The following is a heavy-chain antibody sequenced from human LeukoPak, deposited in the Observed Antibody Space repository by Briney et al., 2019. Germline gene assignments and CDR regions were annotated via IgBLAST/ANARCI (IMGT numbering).Heavy chain of an antibody. D-gene: IGHD3-22*01. CDR1: GYTFTSYG. J-gene: IGHJ6*03. CDR3: ARGPGGRSGYYPLEDYYYYYYMDV. CDR2: IRVYNGNT. Sequence: ASVKVSCKASGYTFTSYGINWVRQAPGQGLEWMGWIRVYNGNTNYAQKLQGGVTMTTDTSTSTAYMELRSLRSDDTAVYYCARGPGGRSGYYPLEDYYYYYYMDVWGKGTTVTVSS. V-gene: IGHV1-18*01.